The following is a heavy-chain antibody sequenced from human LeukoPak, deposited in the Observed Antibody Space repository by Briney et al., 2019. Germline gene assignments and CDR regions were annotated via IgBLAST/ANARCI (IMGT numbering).Heavy chain of an antibody. Sequence: SGPTLLKPTPTLTPTCTFSGFSLSTSGVGVGWIRQPPGKALEWLATIYWDDDKRYSPSLKSRLTITKDTSKNQVVLTMTNMDPVDTATYYCAHTPPGYDSSGYDYFDYWGQGTLVTVSS. J-gene: IGHJ4*02. CDR3: AHTPPGYDSSGYDYFDY. D-gene: IGHD3-22*01. V-gene: IGHV2-5*02. CDR2: IYWDDDK. CDR1: GFSLSTSGVG.